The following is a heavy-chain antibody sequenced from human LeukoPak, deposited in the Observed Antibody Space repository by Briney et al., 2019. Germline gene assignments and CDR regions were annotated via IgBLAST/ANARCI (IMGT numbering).Heavy chain of an antibody. CDR1: GYTFTSYG. CDR3: ARLYGSGSYSAYQGFDY. Sequence: ASVKVSCKASGYTFTSYGISWVRQAPGQGLEWMGWISAYNGNTNYAQKLQGRVTMTTDTSTSTAYMELRSLRSDDTAVYYCARLYGSGSYSAYQGFDYWGQGTLVTVSS. CDR2: ISAYNGNT. D-gene: IGHD3-10*01. J-gene: IGHJ4*02. V-gene: IGHV1-18*01.